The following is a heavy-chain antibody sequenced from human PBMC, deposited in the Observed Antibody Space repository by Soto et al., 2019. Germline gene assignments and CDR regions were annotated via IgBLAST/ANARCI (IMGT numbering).Heavy chain of an antibody. CDR1: GGSISSYY. V-gene: IGHV4-59*01. CDR2: IYYSGST. Sequence: SETLSLTCTVSGGSISSYYWSWIRQPPGKGLEWIGYIYYSGSTNYNPSLKSRVTISVDTSKNQFSLKLSSVTAADMAVYYCAREGRESLVWGVLDNYYGMDVWGQGTTVTVSS. CDR3: AREGRESLVWGVLDNYYGMDV. J-gene: IGHJ6*02. D-gene: IGHD3-10*01.